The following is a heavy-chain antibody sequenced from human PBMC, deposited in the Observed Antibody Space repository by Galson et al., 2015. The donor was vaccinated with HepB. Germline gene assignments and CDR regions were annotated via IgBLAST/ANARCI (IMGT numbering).Heavy chain of an antibody. CDR3: ARRGTMVRGRYYYYYYGMDV. D-gene: IGHD3-10*01. J-gene: IGHJ6*02. CDR1: GYTFTSYY. Sequence: SVKVSCKASGYTFTSYYMHWVRQAPGQGLEWMGIINPSGGSTSYAQKFQGRVTMTRDTSTSTVYMELSSLRSEDTAVYYCARRGTMVRGRYYYYYYGMDVWGQGTTVTVSS. V-gene: IGHV1-46*01. CDR2: INPSGGST.